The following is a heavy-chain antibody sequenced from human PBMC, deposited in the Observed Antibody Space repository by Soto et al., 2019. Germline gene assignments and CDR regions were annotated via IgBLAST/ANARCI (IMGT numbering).Heavy chain of an antibody. CDR2: IIPIFGTA. Sequence: QVQLVQSGAEVKKPGSSVKVSCKASGGTFSSYAISWVRQAPGQGLEWMGGIIPIFGTANYAQKFHGRVTITADEATSTAYMELSSLRTEDTGVYYCARDPVLRYFDWLLGSVYYGMDVWGQGTTVTVSS. J-gene: IGHJ6*02. CDR3: ARDPVLRYFDWLLGSVYYGMDV. D-gene: IGHD3-9*01. CDR1: GGTFSSYA. V-gene: IGHV1-69*01.